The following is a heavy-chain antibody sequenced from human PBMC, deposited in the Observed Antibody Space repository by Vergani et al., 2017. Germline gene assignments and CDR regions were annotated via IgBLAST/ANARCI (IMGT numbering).Heavy chain of an antibody. J-gene: IGHJ4*02. CDR3: ARSHRMIFPFGGWSLDY. V-gene: IGHV1-69*18. CDR2: IIPIFGTA. D-gene: IGHD3-22*01. Sequence: QVQLVQSGAEVKKPGSSVKVSCKASGGTFSSYAISWVRQAPGQGLEWMGRIIPIFGTANYAQKFQGRVTITADESTSTAYMELSSLRSEDTAVYYCARSHRMIFPFGGWSLDYWGQGTLVTVSS. CDR1: GGTFSSYA.